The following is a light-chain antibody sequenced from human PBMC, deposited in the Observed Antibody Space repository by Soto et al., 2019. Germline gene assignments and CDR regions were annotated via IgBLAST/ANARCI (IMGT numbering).Light chain of an antibody. CDR2: DAS. Sequence: DIQMTQSPSSLSASVGDRVTITCQASQDISNYLNWYQQKPGKAPKLLIYDASNLEPGVPSRFSGSGSGTDFTFTISSLQHEDIATYYCQQYDNLPLYTFGQGTKLEIK. V-gene: IGKV1-33*01. CDR3: QQYDNLPLYT. CDR1: QDISNY. J-gene: IGKJ2*01.